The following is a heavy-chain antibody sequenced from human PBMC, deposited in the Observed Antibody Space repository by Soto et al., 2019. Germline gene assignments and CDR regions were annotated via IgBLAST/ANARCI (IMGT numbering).Heavy chain of an antibody. CDR1: GYTFTSYG. D-gene: IGHD6-13*01. CDR2: ISAYNGNT. CDR3: ARSIAAAVDFDY. Sequence: ASVKVSCKASGYTFTSYGISWVRQAPGQGLEWMGWISAYNGNTNYAQKLQGRVTMTTDTSTSTAYMELRSLRSDDTAVCYCARSIAAAVDFDYWGQGTLVTVSS. J-gene: IGHJ4*02. V-gene: IGHV1-18*01.